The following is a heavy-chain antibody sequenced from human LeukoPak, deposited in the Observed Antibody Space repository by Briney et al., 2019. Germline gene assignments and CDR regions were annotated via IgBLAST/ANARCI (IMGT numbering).Heavy chain of an antibody. CDR2: ITGAGSST. J-gene: IGHJ4*02. Sequence: GGSLRLSCAASGFTFKSYGMTWVRQVPGKGLEWVSSITGAGSSTKYADSVNGRLTISRDNSKNTVSLQMTGLRAEDTAVYYCARKVAVAMDLDYWGQGTLVTVSS. CDR1: GFTFKSYG. V-gene: IGHV3-23*01. CDR3: ARKVAVAMDLDY. D-gene: IGHD5-18*01.